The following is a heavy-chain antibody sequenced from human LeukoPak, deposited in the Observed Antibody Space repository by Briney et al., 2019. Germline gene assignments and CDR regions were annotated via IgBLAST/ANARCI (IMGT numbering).Heavy chain of an antibody. V-gene: IGHV4-59*01. Sequence: PSETLSLTCTVSGGSIDNYYWSWLRQPPGKGLEWIAYMDYSGSTRYNPSLQSRVTISVDTSKNQFSLRLNSVTAADSAVYYCARAALGFCSGGTCPYYFDHWGQGTLVTVSS. CDR1: GGSIDNYY. CDR3: ARAALGFCSGGTCPYYFDH. CDR2: MDYSGST. J-gene: IGHJ4*02. D-gene: IGHD2-15*01.